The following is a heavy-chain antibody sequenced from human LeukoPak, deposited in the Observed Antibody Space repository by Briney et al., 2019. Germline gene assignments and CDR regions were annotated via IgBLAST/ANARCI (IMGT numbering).Heavy chain of an antibody. V-gene: IGHV4-59*08. D-gene: IGHD3-22*01. CDR3: ARHEDDSSGYYYLDFAY. CDR1: GGSTSSYY. J-gene: IGHJ4*02. CDR2: IYYSGST. Sequence: PSETLSLTCTVSGGSTSSYYWSWIRQPPGKGLEWIGYIYYSGSTNYNPSLKSRVTISVDTSKNQFSLKLSSVTAADTAVYYCARHEDDSSGYYYLDFAYWGQGTLVTVSS.